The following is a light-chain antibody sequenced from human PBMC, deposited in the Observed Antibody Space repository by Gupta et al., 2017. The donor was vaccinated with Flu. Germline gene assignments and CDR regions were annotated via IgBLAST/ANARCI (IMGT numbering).Light chain of an antibody. CDR2: GND. Sequence: QSVLTQPPSASGTPGQRVPISCSGSSSNIGTRTVNWYQQLPGTAPRLLIYGNDQRPSGVPDRFSGSKSGTSASLAISGLQSEDEADYYCASWDDRLNGWVFGGGTKLTVL. CDR1: SSNIGTRT. J-gene: IGLJ3*02. CDR3: ASWDDRLNGWV. V-gene: IGLV1-44*01.